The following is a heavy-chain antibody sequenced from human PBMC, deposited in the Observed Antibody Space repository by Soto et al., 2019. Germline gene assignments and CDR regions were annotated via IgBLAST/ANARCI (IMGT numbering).Heavy chain of an antibody. J-gene: IGHJ4*02. V-gene: IGHV4-59*01. CDR2: IYYSGST. CDR3: ARSRYGSYEFDY. Sequence: KPSETLSLTCTVSGGSISSYYWSWIRQPPGKGLEWIGYIYYSGSTNYNPSLKSRVTISVDTSKNQFSLKLSSVTAADTAVYYCARSRYGSYEFDYWGQGTLVTVSS. CDR1: GGSISSYY. D-gene: IGHD1-26*01.